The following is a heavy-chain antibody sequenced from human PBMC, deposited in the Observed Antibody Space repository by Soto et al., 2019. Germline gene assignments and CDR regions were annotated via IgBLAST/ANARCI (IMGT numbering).Heavy chain of an antibody. CDR3: ARGGIVAEKSQFFDY. D-gene: IGHD6-13*01. CDR1: GGSISSGGYS. V-gene: IGHV4-30-2*01. CDR2: IYHSGST. Sequence: SQTLPLTCAVSGGSISSGGYSWSWIRPPPGKGLEWIGYIYHSGSTYYNPSLKSRVTISVDRSKNQFSLKLSSVTAADTAVYYCARGGIVAEKSQFFDYWGQGTLVTVSS. J-gene: IGHJ4*02.